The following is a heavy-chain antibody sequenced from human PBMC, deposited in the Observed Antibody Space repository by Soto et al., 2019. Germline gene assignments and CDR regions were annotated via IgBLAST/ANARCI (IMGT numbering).Heavy chain of an antibody. J-gene: IGHJ4*02. Sequence: GGSLRLSCAASGFTFSSYGMHWVRQAPGKGLEWVAVISYDGSNKYYADSVKGRFTISRDNSKNTLYLQMNSLRAEDTAAYYCAKTDRITIFGVVKGPFDYWGQGTLVTVSS. CDR2: ISYDGSNK. D-gene: IGHD3-3*01. V-gene: IGHV3-30*18. CDR1: GFTFSSYG. CDR3: AKTDRITIFGVVKGPFDY.